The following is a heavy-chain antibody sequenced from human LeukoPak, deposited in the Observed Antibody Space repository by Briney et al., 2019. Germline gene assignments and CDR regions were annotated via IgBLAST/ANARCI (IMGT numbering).Heavy chain of an antibody. CDR2: ISITSSYI. CDR3: ARETYYYGSGSYVDY. Sequence: VRSLRLSCAASGFTFSSYSMNWVRRAPGKGLECGSSISITSSYIYYTDSVKGRFTIPRDNPKNSLYLQMNSMRAEDTAVYYCARETYYYGSGSYVDYWGQGTLVTVSS. CDR1: GFTFSSYS. V-gene: IGHV3-21*01. D-gene: IGHD3-10*01. J-gene: IGHJ4*02.